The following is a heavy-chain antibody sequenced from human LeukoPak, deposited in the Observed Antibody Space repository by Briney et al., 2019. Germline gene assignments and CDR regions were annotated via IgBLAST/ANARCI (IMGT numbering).Heavy chain of an antibody. CDR2: ISSSSSYI. J-gene: IGHJ4*02. D-gene: IGHD2-8*02. CDR3: ARDLSSGYLDY. Sequence: GSLRLSCAASGFTFSSYSMNWVRQAPGKGLEWVSSISSSSSYIYYADSAKGRFTISRDNAKNSLYLQMNSLRAEDTAVYYCARDLSSGYLDYWGQGTLVTVSS. CDR1: GFTFSSYS. V-gene: IGHV3-21*01.